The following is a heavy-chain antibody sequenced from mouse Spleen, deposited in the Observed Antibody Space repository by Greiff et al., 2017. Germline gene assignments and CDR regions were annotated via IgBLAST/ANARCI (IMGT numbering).Heavy chain of an antibody. CDR3: ARWVLRYYFDY. CDR1: GYTFTSYW. D-gene: IGHD1-1*01. Sequence: QVQLQQPGAELVRPGTSVKLSCKASGYTFTSYWMHWVKQRPGQGLEWIGVIDPSDSYTNYNQKFKGKATLTVDTSSSTAYMQLSSLTSEDSAVYYCARWVLRYYFDYWGQGTTLTVSS. J-gene: IGHJ2*01. CDR2: IDPSDSYT. V-gene: IGHV1-59*01.